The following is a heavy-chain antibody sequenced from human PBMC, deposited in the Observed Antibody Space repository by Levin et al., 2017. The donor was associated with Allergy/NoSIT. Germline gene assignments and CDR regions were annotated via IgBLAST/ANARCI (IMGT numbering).Heavy chain of an antibody. CDR2: IYSGGST. CDR1: GFTVSSNY. J-gene: IGHJ4*02. D-gene: IGHD3-10*01. Sequence: GGSLRLSCAASGFTVSSNYMSWVRQAPGKGLEWVSVIYSGGSTYYADSVKGRFTISRENPKNTLYLQMNSLRAEDTAVYYCARVTYYYYGSGSYPNHFDYWGQGTLVTVSS. V-gene: IGHV3-53*01. CDR3: ARVTYYYYGSGSYPNHFDY.